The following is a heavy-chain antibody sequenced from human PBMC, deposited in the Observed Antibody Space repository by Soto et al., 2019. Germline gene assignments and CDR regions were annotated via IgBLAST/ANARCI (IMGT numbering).Heavy chain of an antibody. CDR1: GIIFNNYA. D-gene: IGHD4-17*01. J-gene: IGHJ5*02. CDR3: AKSVCTYGDNTERAERFDP. Sequence: EVQLLASGGGLVQPGGSLRLSCAASGIIFNNYAMSWVRQAPGKGLEWVSVITDAGGRTYYAASAQGRFTISRDNSKNTLYLHMHSLRAEDTAIYYCAKSVCTYGDNTERAERFDPWGQGTLVTVSS. V-gene: IGHV3-23*01. CDR2: ITDAGGRT.